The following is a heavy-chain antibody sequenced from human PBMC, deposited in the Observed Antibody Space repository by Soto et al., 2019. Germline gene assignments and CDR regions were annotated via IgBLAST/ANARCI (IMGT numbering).Heavy chain of an antibody. CDR2: IGSYSGRS. D-gene: IGHD2-15*01. J-gene: IGHJ4*02. CDR3: ARRHGDPSSAAGFDY. Sequence: QIQLVQSGAEVKRPGASVKVSCKASGYTFTDYSISWVRQAPGQGLEWIGWIGSYSGRSDSAQKVRGRLTMTTDTSTTTAYMDLRSLRFYDTAVYYCARRHGDPSSAAGFDYWGQGTLVTVSS. CDR1: GYTFTDYS. V-gene: IGHV1-18*01.